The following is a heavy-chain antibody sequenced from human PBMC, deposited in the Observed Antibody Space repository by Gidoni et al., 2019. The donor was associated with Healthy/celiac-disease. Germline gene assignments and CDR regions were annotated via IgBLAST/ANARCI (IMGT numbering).Heavy chain of an antibody. Sequence: QVQLVESGGGVVQPGRSLRLSCAASGFTFSSYGMHWVRQAPGKGLEWVAVIWYDGSNKYYADSVKGRFTISRDNSKNTLYLQMNSLRAEDTAVYYCARGGLDDYDEPYDAFDIWGQGKMVTVSS. CDR1: GFTFSSYG. CDR3: ARGGLDDYDEPYDAFDI. CDR2: IWYDGSNK. V-gene: IGHV3-33*01. J-gene: IGHJ3*02. D-gene: IGHD4-17*01.